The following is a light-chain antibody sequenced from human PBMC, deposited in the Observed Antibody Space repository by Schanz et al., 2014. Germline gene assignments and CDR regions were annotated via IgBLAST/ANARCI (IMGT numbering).Light chain of an antibody. Sequence: QSALTQPASVSGSPGQSITISCSGTSSDVGNYNLVSWYQQHPGKAPKLMIYEGSKRPLGVSNRFSGSKSGNTASLTISGLQAEDEADYYCCSYAGTSTYVFGTGTKLTVL. CDR1: SSDVGNYNL. CDR3: CSYAGTSTYV. CDR2: EGS. J-gene: IGLJ1*01. V-gene: IGLV2-23*01.